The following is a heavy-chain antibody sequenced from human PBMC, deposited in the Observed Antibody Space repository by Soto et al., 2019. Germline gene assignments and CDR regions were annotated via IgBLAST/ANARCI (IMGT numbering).Heavy chain of an antibody. Sequence: QVQLQESGPGLVKPSETLSLTCTVSGGSISNYYWSWIRQPPGKGLEWIGHIYYTGSTNYNPSRKSRVTRSVDTSENQFSLRLSSVTAADTAIYYCARGRHWLDYWGQGTLVTVSS. CDR2: IYYTGST. J-gene: IGHJ4*02. D-gene: IGHD6-19*01. CDR1: GGSISNYY. CDR3: ARGRHWLDY. V-gene: IGHV4-59*13.